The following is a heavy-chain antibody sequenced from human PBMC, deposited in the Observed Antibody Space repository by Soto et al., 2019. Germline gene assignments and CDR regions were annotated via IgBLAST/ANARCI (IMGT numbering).Heavy chain of an antibody. V-gene: IGHV4-59*01. Sequence: SSETLSLTCTVSGGSISSYYWSWIRQPPGKGLEWIGYIYYSGSTNYNPSLKSRVTISVDTSKNQFSLKLSSVTAADTAVYYCARDQRIRSSIFGVVKENWFDPWGQGTLVTVSS. CDR3: ARDQRIRSSIFGVVKENWFDP. J-gene: IGHJ5*02. CDR2: IYYSGST. D-gene: IGHD3-3*01. CDR1: GGSISSYY.